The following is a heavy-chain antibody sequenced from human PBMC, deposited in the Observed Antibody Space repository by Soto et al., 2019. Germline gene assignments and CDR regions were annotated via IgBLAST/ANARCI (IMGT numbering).Heavy chain of an antibody. D-gene: IGHD3-10*01. CDR3: ARALSLYGSGSYSVDY. Sequence: QVQLVQSGAEVKKPGASVKVSCKASGYTFTSYGISWVRQAPGQGLEWMGWISTYNGNTNYAQKLQGRVTMTTDTSTSTAYMELRSLRSDDTAVYYCARALSLYGSGSYSVDYWGQGTLVTVSS. CDR2: ISTYNGNT. J-gene: IGHJ4*02. V-gene: IGHV1-18*01. CDR1: GYTFTSYG.